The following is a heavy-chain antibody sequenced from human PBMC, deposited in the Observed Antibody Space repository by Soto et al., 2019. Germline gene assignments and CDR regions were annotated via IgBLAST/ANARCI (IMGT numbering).Heavy chain of an antibody. V-gene: IGHV1-2*02. D-gene: IGHD2-2*01. CDR2: INPNSGGT. J-gene: IGHJ6*02. CDR3: ARTSALNIVVVPAANYYYYGMDV. CDR1: GYTFTGYY. Sequence: ASVEVSCKASGYTFTGYYIHWVRQAPGQGLEWMGWINPNSGGTNYAQKFQGRVTMTRDTSISTAYMELSRLRSDDTAVYYCARTSALNIVVVPAANYYYYGMDVWGQGTTVTVSS.